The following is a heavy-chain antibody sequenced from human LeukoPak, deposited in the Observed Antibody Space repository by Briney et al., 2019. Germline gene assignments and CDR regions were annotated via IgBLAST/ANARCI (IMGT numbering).Heavy chain of an antibody. CDR2: MNPNSGNT. CDR3: ARGSVSSSSYGMDV. J-gene: IGHJ6*02. D-gene: IGHD6-13*01. Sequence: RGASVKVSCKASGYTFTSYDINWVRQATGQGLEWMGWMNPNSGNTGYAQKFQGRVTMTRNTSISTAYMELSSLRSEDTAVYYCARGSVSSSSYGMDVWGQGTTVTVSS. CDR1: GYTFTSYD. V-gene: IGHV1-8*01.